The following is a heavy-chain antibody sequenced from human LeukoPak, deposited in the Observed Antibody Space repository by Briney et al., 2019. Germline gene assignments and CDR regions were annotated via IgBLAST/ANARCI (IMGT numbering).Heavy chain of an antibody. J-gene: IGHJ4*02. V-gene: IGHV3-7*01. CDR2: INQGGSDK. CDR3: AREGGIAAPE. D-gene: IGHD6-13*01. Sequence: GGSLRLSCTVSGFTFSSYWMSWVRQAPGKGLEWVANINQGGSDKSYVDSVKGRFTVSRDNAKKSLYLQMNSLRAEDTAVYYCAREGGIAAPEWGQGTLVTVSS. CDR1: GFTFSSYW.